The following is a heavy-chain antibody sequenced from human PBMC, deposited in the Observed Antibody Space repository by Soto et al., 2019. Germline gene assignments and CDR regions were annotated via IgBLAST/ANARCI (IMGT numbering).Heavy chain of an antibody. CDR2: ISANNGNT. V-gene: IGHV1-18*01. Sequence: QVRLVHSETEVKKPGASVNVSCKASGYTFTSYTISWVRQAPGQGLEWMGWISANNGNTEFAQKFQDRLTMIADTTTITAYLELRNLRPDDTAVYYGARSRPGFDPWGQGTLVAVSS. J-gene: IGHJ5*02. CDR3: ARSRPGFDP. CDR1: GYTFTSYT.